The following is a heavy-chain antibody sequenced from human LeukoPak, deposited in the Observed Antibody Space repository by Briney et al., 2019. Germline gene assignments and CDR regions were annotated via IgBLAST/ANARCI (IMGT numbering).Heavy chain of an antibody. D-gene: IGHD1-26*01. CDR3: ARALVGVSSDY. J-gene: IGHJ4*02. CDR1: GFTFSSYA. V-gene: IGHV3-30-3*01. Sequence: PGGSLRLSCAASGFTFSSYAMHWVRQAPVKGLEWVAVISYDGGNKFYADSVKGRFTISRDNSKSTLFLQMNSLRAEDTAVYYCARALVGVSSDYWGQGTLVTVSS. CDR2: ISYDGGNK.